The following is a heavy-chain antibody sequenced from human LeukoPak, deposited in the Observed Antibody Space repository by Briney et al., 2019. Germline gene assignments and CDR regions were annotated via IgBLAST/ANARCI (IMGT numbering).Heavy chain of an antibody. CDR3: ARDRDDGGFEY. CDR2: IKEDGSQK. D-gene: IGHD4-23*01. CDR1: GFTFNIYW. Sequence: GGSLRLSCAASGFTFNIYWMNWVRQAPGKGPEWVANIKEDGSQKYYVGSVKGRFTISRDNAKNSLYLQMNSLRAEDTAVYYCARDRDDGGFEYWGQGTLVTVSS. J-gene: IGHJ4*02. V-gene: IGHV3-7*01.